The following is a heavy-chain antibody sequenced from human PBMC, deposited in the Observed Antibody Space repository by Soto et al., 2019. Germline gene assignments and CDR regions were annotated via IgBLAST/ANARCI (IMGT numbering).Heavy chain of an antibody. CDR1: GFTFSNAW. CDR2: IKSKTDGGTT. J-gene: IGHJ5*02. Sequence: WGSLRVCCASSGFTFSNAWMSWVRQAPGKGLEWVGRIKSKTDGGTTDYAAPVKGRFTISRDDSKNTLYLQMNSLKTEDTAVYYCTTAEAGFDPWGQGTMVTVSS. CDR3: TTAEAGFDP. D-gene: IGHD2-15*01. V-gene: IGHV3-15*01.